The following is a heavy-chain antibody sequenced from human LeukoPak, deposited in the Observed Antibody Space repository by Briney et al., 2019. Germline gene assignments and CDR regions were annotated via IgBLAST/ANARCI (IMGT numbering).Heavy chain of an antibody. Sequence: SETLSLTCTVSGGSISSYYWSWTRQSPGQGQEWIGYIHYSGSTNYNPSLKSRVTISVDPSKNQFSLKLRSVTAADTAVYYCARDVYYGSGGYGLGVWGQGTTATVSS. CDR3: ARDVYYGSGGYGLGV. CDR1: GGSISSYY. CDR2: IHYSGST. J-gene: IGHJ6*02. V-gene: IGHV4-59*01. D-gene: IGHD3-10*01.